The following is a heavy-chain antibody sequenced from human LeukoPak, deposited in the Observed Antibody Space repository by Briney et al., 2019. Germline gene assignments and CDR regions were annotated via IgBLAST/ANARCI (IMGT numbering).Heavy chain of an antibody. CDR3: ARDADNCGGDCYPRFDY. Sequence: PGGSLRLSCAASGFTFSSYSMNWVRQAPGKGLEWVSSISSSSSYIYYADSVKGRFTISRDNAKNSLYLQMNSLRAEGTAVYYCARDADNCGGDCYPRFDYWGRGTLVTVSS. J-gene: IGHJ4*02. V-gene: IGHV3-21*01. CDR1: GFTFSSYS. CDR2: ISSSSSYI. D-gene: IGHD2-21*02.